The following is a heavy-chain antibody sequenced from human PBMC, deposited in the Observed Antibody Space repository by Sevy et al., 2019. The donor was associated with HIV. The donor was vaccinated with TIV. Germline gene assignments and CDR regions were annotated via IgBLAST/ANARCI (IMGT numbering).Heavy chain of an antibody. CDR2: IMQDGSEI. D-gene: IGHD3-10*01. Sequence: GGSLRLSCAASGFTFSSYWMNWVRQAPGKGLEWVANIMQDGSEIYYVDSVKGRFTISRDNAKNSLYLQMNSLRAEDTAVYYCARGGRLLWSGESNLPLDYWGQGTRVTVSS. V-gene: IGHV3-7*01. J-gene: IGHJ4*02. CDR3: ARGGRLLWSGESNLPLDY. CDR1: GFTFSSYW.